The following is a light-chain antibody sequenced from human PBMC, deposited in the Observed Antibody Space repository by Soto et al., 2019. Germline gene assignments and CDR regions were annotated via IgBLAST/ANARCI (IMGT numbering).Light chain of an antibody. V-gene: IGKV1-5*03. J-gene: IGKJ1*01. CDR1: QSINSW. CDR3: QQYYSSWT. CDR2: KAS. Sequence: DIQMTQSPSTLSASVGDRVTITCRASQSINSWLAWYQQKPGKAPKLLIYKASSLESGVPSRFSGSGSGTEFTLTISSLQPDDFATYYCQQYYSSWTFGQGTKVDIK.